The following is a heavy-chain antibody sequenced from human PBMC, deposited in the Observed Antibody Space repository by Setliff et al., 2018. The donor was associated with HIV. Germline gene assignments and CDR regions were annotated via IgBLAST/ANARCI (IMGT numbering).Heavy chain of an antibody. CDR2: IKSKTDGETE. D-gene: IGHD3-9*01. CDR3: VGHYYDPLTGYYVWFFDF. V-gene: IGHV3-15*05. J-gene: IGHJ2*01. Sequence: PGGSLRLSCAASGFTFTNAWMSWVRQAPGKGLEWVGRIKSKTDGETEDYAAPVKGRFTISRDDSRSTLYLQMNSMKSDDTATYYCVGHYYDPLTGYYVWFFDFWGRGTLVTVS. CDR1: GFTFTNAW.